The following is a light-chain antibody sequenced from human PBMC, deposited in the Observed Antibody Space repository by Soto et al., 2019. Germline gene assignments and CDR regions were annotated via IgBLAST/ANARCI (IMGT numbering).Light chain of an antibody. V-gene: IGKV1-13*02. CDR2: SAS. CDR3: QQFNTYPHT. CDR1: QGISSA. Sequence: IPMTQSPSSLSASVGDRVTITCRASQGISSALAWFQQKPGKPPMLLIYSASSLESGVPSRFTGSGSGTEFSLTISSLQPEDFATYFCQQFNTYPHTFGQGTRLEIK. J-gene: IGKJ5*01.